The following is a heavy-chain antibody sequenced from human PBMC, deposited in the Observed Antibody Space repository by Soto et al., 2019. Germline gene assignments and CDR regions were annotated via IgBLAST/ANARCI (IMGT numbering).Heavy chain of an antibody. CDR1: GYSFTSYW. CDR3: ARVKATLYRHYYFDY. D-gene: IGHD5-12*01. Sequence: PGESLKISCKGSGYSFTSYWIGWVRQMPGKGLEWMGIIYPGDSDTRYSPSFQGQVTISADKSISTAYLQWSSLKASDTAVYFCARVKATLYRHYYFDYWGQGTPVTVSS. V-gene: IGHV5-51*01. J-gene: IGHJ4*02. CDR2: IYPGDSDT.